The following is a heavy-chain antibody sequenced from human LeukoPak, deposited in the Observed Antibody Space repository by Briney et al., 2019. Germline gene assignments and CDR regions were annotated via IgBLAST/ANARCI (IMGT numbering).Heavy chain of an antibody. Sequence: SETLSLTCTVSGGSISSSSYYWGWIRQPPGKGLEWIGSIYYSGSTYYNPSLKSRVTISVDTSKNQFSLKLSSVTAADTAVYYCAREGAWGYYWYYFDYWGQGTLVTVSS. CDR1: GGSISSSSYY. CDR3: AREGAWGYYWYYFDY. J-gene: IGHJ4*02. CDR2: IYYSGST. D-gene: IGHD1-1*01. V-gene: IGHV4-39*07.